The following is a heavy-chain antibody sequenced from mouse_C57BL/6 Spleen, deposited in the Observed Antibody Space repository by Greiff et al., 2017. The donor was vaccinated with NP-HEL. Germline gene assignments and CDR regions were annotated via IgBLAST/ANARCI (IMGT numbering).Heavy chain of an antibody. V-gene: IGHV1-15*01. Sequence: VQLQQSGAELVRPGASVTLSCKASGYTFTDYEMHWVKQTPVHGLEWIGAIDPETGGTAYNQKFKGKAILTADKSSSTAYMELRSLTSEDSAVYYCTRWGITTVVATDYGGQGTTLTVST. D-gene: IGHD1-1*01. J-gene: IGHJ2*01. CDR1: GYTFTDYE. CDR2: IDPETGGT. CDR3: TRWGITTVVATDY.